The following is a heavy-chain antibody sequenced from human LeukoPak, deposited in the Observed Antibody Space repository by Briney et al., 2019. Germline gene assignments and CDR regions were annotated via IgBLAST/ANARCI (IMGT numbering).Heavy chain of an antibody. CDR3: ARGDYGSGSYYNVHNWFDP. D-gene: IGHD3-10*01. V-gene: IGHV1-18*01. Sequence: ASVKVSCKASGYTFISYGISWVRQAPGQGLEWMGRISAYNGNTNYAQKLQGRVTMTTDTSTSTAYMELRSLRSDDTAVYYCARGDYGSGSYYNVHNWFDPWGQGTLVTVSS. CDR2: ISAYNGNT. J-gene: IGHJ5*02. CDR1: GYTFISYG.